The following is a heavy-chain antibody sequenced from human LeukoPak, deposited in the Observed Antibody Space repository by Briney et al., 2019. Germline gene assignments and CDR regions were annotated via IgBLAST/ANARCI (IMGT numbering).Heavy chain of an antibody. D-gene: IGHD3-10*01. J-gene: IGHJ4*02. V-gene: IGHV3-23*01. Sequence: GGSLRLSCAASGFTFSSYGMSWVRQAPGKVLEWVSAISGSGGSTYYADSVKGRFTISRDNSKNTLYLQMNSLRAEDTAVYYCAKDKIHYFGSGSYHKYFDYWGQGTLLTVSS. CDR2: ISGSGGST. CDR1: GFTFSSYG. CDR3: AKDKIHYFGSGSYHKYFDY.